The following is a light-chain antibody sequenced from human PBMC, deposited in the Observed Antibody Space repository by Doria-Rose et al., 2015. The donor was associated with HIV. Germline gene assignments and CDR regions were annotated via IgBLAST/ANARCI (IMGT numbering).Light chain of an antibody. CDR3: HQYASSRT. CDR1: QSVSANY. CDR2: GAS. Sequence: EIVLTQSPGTLSLSPGERATLSCRASQSVSANYLAWYQQRPGQSPRLLFYGASSRATDIPDRFSGSGSGTDFTLTISRLEPEDFAVYYCHQYASSRTFGQGTKVEIK. V-gene: IGKV3-20*01. J-gene: IGKJ1*01.